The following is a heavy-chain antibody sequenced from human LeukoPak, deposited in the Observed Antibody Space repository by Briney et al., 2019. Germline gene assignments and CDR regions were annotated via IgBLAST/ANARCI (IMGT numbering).Heavy chain of an antibody. CDR1: GGTFSSYA. Sequence: ASVKVSRKASGGTFSSYAISWVRQAPGQGLEWMGGIIPIFGTANYAQKFQGRVTITADESTSTAYMELSSLRSEDTAVYYCAGATQWELLRPFGYWGQGTLVTVSS. V-gene: IGHV1-69*13. J-gene: IGHJ4*02. CDR3: AGATQWELLRPFGY. D-gene: IGHD1-26*01. CDR2: IIPIFGTA.